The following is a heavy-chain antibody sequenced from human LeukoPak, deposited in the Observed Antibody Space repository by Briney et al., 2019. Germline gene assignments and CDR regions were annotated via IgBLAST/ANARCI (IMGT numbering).Heavy chain of an antibody. J-gene: IGHJ6*03. CDR1: GYTFRNYG. Sequence: EASVKVSCKASGYTFRNYGISWVRQAPGQGLEWMGWINPNSGGTNYAQKFQDRVTMTSDTSISTAYMELMRLRSDDTAVYYCARVFDTYYMDVWGKGTTVTVSS. CDR3: ARVFDTYYMDV. CDR2: INPNSGGT. V-gene: IGHV1-2*02.